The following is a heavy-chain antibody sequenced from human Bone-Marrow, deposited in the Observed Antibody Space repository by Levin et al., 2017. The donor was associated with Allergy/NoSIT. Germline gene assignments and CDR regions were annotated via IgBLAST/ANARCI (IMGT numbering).Heavy chain of an antibody. Sequence: LGESLKISCVGSGFTFENHGIHWVRQAPGKGLEWVSVLSYDGTTEYYGDSVKGRLTMSRDNSKNTVYLQIERLRLEDTAVYYCARTAGKQRHDLDCWGQGTLVTVSS. J-gene: IGHJ4*01. CDR3: ARTAGKQRHDLDC. CDR1: GFTFENHG. CDR2: LSYDGTTE. V-gene: IGHV3-30*03. D-gene: IGHD6-25*01.